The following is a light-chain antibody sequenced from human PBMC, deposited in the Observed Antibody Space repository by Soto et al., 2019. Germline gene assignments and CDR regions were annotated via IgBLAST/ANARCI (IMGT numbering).Light chain of an antibody. Sequence: DIQMTQSPATLSASVGDRVTITCRASQSVRSWLAWYQQKPGKAPKLLIYAASGLQSGVPSRFSGSGSGTDFTLTISSLQPEDFATYYCQQSYSTPVTFGQGKRLEIK. J-gene: IGKJ5*01. CDR1: QSVRSW. CDR2: AAS. V-gene: IGKV1-39*01. CDR3: QQSYSTPVT.